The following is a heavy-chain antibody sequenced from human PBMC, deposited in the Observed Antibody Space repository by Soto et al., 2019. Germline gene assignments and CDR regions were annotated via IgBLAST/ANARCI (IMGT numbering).Heavy chain of an antibody. J-gene: IGHJ6*02. CDR3: ARNMDYYYGRGSGNGHGV. CDR1: GYAITAYY. D-gene: IGHD3-10*02. CDR2: IDPRSGGA. V-gene: IGHV1-2*02. Sequence: QVQLVQSGTEVKKPGASVKVSCKASGYAITAYYIHWVRQAPGQGLEWMGWIDPRSGGAIYAQKFQDRVTMTRDTSISTVYMDLSGLRSDDTALYYCARNMDYYYGRGSGNGHGVWGQGTTVTVFS.